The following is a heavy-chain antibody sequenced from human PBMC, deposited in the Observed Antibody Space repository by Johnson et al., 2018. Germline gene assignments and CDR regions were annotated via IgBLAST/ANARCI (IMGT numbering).Heavy chain of an antibody. Sequence: QVQLVQSGGGVVQPGRSLRLSCEASGFTFTYFGMHWVRQAPGKGLEWVAVISYDGSNKNHADSVKGRFTISRDNSKSTLFLQLNSLGVEDTVVYYCARPFRGENWSSSSCSTRGACYFDLWGRGTLVTVSS. CDR3: ARPFRGENWSSSSCSTRGACYFDL. CDR2: ISYDGSNK. CDR1: GFTFTYFG. V-gene: IGHV3-30*03. J-gene: IGHJ2*01. D-gene: IGHD2-2*02.